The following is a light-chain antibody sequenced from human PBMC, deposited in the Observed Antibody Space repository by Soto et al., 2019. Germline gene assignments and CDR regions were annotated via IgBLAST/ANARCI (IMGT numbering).Light chain of an antibody. V-gene: IGKV1-39*01. Sequence: IQLTQSPSSLSASVGDRVTVSCRSSQNIDNYLNWYVQRPGKAPELLIYSTSNLKSGVPSRFRGSGSGTDFSLTINSLQSEDFATYYCQQSYSTPPLTFGGGTKVDI. CDR1: QNIDNY. CDR3: QQSYSTPPLT. CDR2: STS. J-gene: IGKJ4*01.